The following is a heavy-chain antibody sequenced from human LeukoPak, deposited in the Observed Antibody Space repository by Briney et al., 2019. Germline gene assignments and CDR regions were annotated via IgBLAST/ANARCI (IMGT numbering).Heavy chain of an antibody. V-gene: IGHV3-74*01. CDR2: TNSDGSTT. J-gene: IGHJ6*03. D-gene: IGHD6-13*01. CDR3: ARGSTYYYYYYMDV. Sequence: GGSLRLSCAASGFTFSSFWMHWVRQAPGKGLVWVSHTNSDGSTTDYADSVRGRFTISRDNAKNSLYLQMNSLRAEDTAVYYCARGSTYYYYYYMDVWGKGTTVTVSS. CDR1: GFTFSSFW.